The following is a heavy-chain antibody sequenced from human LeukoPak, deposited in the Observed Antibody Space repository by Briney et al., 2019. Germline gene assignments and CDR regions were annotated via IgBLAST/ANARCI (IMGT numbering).Heavy chain of an antibody. J-gene: IGHJ4*02. CDR3: VTVSDPTTVGSSTYSSSWYLRD. V-gene: IGHV3-11*04. D-gene: IGHD6-13*01. Sequence: GGSLRLSCAASGFTFTDHYMSWFRQAPGKGLEWVSYISSGGDIIYYAGSVKGRFTISRDNAKNTLFLQMNSLRAEDTAVYYCVTVSDPTTVGSSTYSSSWYLRDWGQGTLVTVSS. CDR2: ISSGGDII. CDR1: GFTFTDHY.